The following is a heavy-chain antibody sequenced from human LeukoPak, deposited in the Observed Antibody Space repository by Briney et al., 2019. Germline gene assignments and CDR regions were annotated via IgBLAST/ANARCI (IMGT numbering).Heavy chain of an antibody. D-gene: IGHD5-12*01. CDR1: GGSFSGYY. CDR2: INHSGST. V-gene: IGHV4-34*01. Sequence: MSSETLSLTCAVYGGSFSGYYWSWIRQPPGKGLEWIGEINHSGSTNYNPSLKSRVTISVDTSKNQFSLKLSSVTAADTAVYYCARVRIVATTGVKNWFDPWGQGTLVTVSS. J-gene: IGHJ5*02. CDR3: ARVRIVATTGVKNWFDP.